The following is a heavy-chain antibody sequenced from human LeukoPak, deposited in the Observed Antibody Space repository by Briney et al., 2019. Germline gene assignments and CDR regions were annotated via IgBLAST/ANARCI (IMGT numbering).Heavy chain of an antibody. V-gene: IGHV5-51*01. Sequence: GESLQISCKGSGCSFTTYWIGWVRQMPGKGLEWMGIIYPGDSDTRYSPSFQGQVTISADKSISTAYLQWSSLKASDTAMYYCATPYYDSSGYPFDYWGQGTLVTVSS. CDR3: ATPYYDSSGYPFDY. CDR1: GCSFTTYW. CDR2: IYPGDSDT. J-gene: IGHJ4*02. D-gene: IGHD3-22*01.